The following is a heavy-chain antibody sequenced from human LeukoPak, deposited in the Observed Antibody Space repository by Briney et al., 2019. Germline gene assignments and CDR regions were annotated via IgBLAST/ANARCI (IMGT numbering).Heavy chain of an antibody. CDR3: ARDGSTSYYYYYYMDV. J-gene: IGHJ6*03. CDR1: GYTFTGYY. D-gene: IGHD2-2*01. Sequence: ASVKVSCKASGYTFTGYYMHWVRQAPGQGLEWMGWINPNSGGTNYAQKFQGRVTMTRDTSISTAYMELSRLRSDDTAVYYCARDGSTSYYYYYYMDVWGKGTTVTASS. CDR2: INPNSGGT. V-gene: IGHV1-2*02.